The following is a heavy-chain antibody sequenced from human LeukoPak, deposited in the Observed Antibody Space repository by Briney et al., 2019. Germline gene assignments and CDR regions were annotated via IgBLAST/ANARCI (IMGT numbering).Heavy chain of an antibody. V-gene: IGHV3-33*03. CDR1: GFSFSSYG. Sequence: GGSLRLSCAASGFSFSSYGMHWVRQAPGKGLEWVAAIWYDGTNKYYADSVKGRFTISRDNAKNSLYLQMNSLRADDTAVYYCARSGSHDYWGQGTLVTVSS. CDR3: ARSGSHDY. J-gene: IGHJ4*02. D-gene: IGHD1-26*01. CDR2: IWYDGTNK.